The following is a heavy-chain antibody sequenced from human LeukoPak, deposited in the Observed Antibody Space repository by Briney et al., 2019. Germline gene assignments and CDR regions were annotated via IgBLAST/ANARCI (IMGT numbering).Heavy chain of an antibody. CDR1: GYTFTSSD. V-gene: IGHV1-8*01. D-gene: IGHD3-22*01. CDR3: ARGYYPSSAYYFDY. J-gene: IGHJ4*02. Sequence: GASVKVSCKASGYTFTSSDINWVRQASGQGLEWMGWMNPNSGNTDYAKKFRGRVAKTKYTSINTAYMELSSLKSDDTAVYYWARGYYPSSAYYFDYWGQGSLVTVSS. CDR2: MNPNSGNT.